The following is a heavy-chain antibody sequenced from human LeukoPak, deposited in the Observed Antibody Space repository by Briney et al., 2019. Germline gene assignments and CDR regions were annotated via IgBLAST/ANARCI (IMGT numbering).Heavy chain of an antibody. Sequence: SQTLSLTCTVSGGSISSGSYYWSWIRQPAGKGLEWIGRIYTSGSTNYNPSLKSRVTISVDTSKNQFSLKLSSVTAADTAVYYCARAVARDIVVVVAATPYDYWGQGTLVTVSS. D-gene: IGHD2-15*01. CDR2: IYTSGST. CDR1: GGSISSGSYY. J-gene: IGHJ4*02. V-gene: IGHV4-61*02. CDR3: ARAVARDIVVVVAATPYDY.